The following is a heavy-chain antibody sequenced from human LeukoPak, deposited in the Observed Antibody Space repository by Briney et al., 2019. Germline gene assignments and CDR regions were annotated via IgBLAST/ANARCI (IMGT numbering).Heavy chain of an antibody. CDR3: AKDRSGSYM. D-gene: IGHD1-26*01. Sequence: GGSLRLSCAASGFTFSSYAMSWVRQAPGKGLEWVSLISDSGDTYYADSVKGRFTISRDNSKNMLYLQMNSLRVEDTAVYYCAKDRSGSYMWGQGTLVTVSS. CDR2: ISDSGDT. J-gene: IGHJ4*02. V-gene: IGHV3-23*01. CDR1: GFTFSSYA.